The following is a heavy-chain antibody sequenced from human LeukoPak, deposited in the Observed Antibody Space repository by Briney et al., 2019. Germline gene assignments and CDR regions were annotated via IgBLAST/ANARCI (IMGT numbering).Heavy chain of an antibody. V-gene: IGHV1-69*02. Sequence: SVKVSCKASGGTFSSYTISWVRQAPGQGLEWMGRIIPILGIANYAQKFQGRVTITADKSTSTAYMELSSLRSEDTAVYYCARASIAVADDDAFDIWGQGTMVTVSS. CDR1: GGTFSSYT. CDR3: ARASIAVADDDAFDI. J-gene: IGHJ3*02. D-gene: IGHD6-19*01. CDR2: IIPILGIA.